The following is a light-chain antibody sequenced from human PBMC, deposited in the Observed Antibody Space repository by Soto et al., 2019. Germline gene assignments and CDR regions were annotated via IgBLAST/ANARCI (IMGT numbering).Light chain of an antibody. J-gene: IGLJ1*01. CDR1: SSDVGGYNY. CDR3: CSFAGSYSLYV. CDR2: DVS. V-gene: IGLV2-11*01. Sequence: QSALSQPRSVSGSPGQSVTISCTGTSSDVGGYNYVSWYQQHPGKAPKLMIYDVSKRPSGVPDRFSGSTSGNTASLTISGLQADDEADYYCCSFAGSYSLYVFGTGTKLTVL.